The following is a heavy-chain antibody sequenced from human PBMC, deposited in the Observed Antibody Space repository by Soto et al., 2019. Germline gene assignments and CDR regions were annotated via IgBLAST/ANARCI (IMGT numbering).Heavy chain of an antibody. J-gene: IGHJ3*02. CDR1: GGSISSYY. CDR2: IYYSGST. V-gene: IGHV4-59*01. D-gene: IGHD3-22*01. CDR3: ARDPDSSGYYSGAFDI. Sequence: QVQLQESGPGLVKPSETLSLTCTVSGGSISSYYWSWIRQPPGKGLEWIGYIYYSGSTNYNPSLKSRVTISVDTSKKQFSLKLSSVTAADTAVYYCARDPDSSGYYSGAFDIWGQGTMVTVSS.